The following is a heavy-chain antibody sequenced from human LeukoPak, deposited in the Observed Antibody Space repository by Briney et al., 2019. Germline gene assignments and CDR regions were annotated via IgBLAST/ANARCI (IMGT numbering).Heavy chain of an antibody. CDR2: ISGINTNT. D-gene: IGHD6-13*01. Sequence: ASVKVSCKASGYTFSNYGIYWVRQAPGHGLEWMGWISGINTNTNYAQKVQGRVTMTADTSTATAYMELRSLRSDDTAVYYCARARFSSRNRDGYLDSWGEGTLVTVSS. V-gene: IGHV1-18*01. CDR3: ARARFSSRNRDGYLDS. J-gene: IGHJ4*02. CDR1: GYTFSNYG.